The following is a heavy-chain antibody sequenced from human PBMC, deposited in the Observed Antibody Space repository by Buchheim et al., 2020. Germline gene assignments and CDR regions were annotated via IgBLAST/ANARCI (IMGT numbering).Heavy chain of an antibody. D-gene: IGHD6-19*01. J-gene: IGHJ4*02. Sequence: EVQLVESGGGLVQPGGSLRLSCAVSGFTFSSYEMNWVRQAPGKGLEWVSYINSGGGTKFYADSVKGRFTISRDNAKNSLYLQMNSLRAEDTAVYYCARVSGWYLDYWGQGTL. V-gene: IGHV3-48*03. CDR2: INSGGGTK. CDR3: ARVSGWYLDY. CDR1: GFTFSSYE.